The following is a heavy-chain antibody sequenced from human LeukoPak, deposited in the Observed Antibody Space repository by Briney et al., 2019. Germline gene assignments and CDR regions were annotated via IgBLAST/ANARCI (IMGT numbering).Heavy chain of an antibody. V-gene: IGHV4-39*07. J-gene: IGHJ4*02. CDR3: ARATSDY. D-gene: IGHD4-11*01. CDR2: IYYSGST. Sequence: PSETLSLTCTVSGGSISSSSYYWGWIRQPPGKGLEWIGSIYYSGSTYYNPSLKSRVTISVDTSKNQFSLKLSSVTAADTAVHYCARATSDYWGQGTLVTVSS. CDR1: GGSISSSSYY.